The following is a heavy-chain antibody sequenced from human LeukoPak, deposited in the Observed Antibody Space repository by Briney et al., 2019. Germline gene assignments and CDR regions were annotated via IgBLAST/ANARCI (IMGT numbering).Heavy chain of an antibody. J-gene: IGHJ4*02. V-gene: IGHV3-30-3*01. CDR3: ARAPYDFWSGYLDY. D-gene: IGHD3-3*01. CDR1: GFTFSSYA. CDR2: ISYDGSNK. Sequence: PGGSLRLSCAASGFTFSSYAMHWVRQAPGKGLEWVAVISYDGSNKYYADSVKGRFTISRDNSKNTLYLQMNSLRAEDTAVYYCARAPYDFWSGYLDYWGQGTLVTVSS.